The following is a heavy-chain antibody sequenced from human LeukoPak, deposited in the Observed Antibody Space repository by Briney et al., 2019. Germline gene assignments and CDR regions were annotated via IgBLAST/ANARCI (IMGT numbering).Heavy chain of an antibody. CDR2: IIPILGIA. D-gene: IGHD6-13*01. Sequence: SVKVSCKASGGTFSSYAISWVRQAPGQGLEWMGRIIPILGIANYAQKFQGRVTITTDESTSTAYMELSSLRSEDTAVYYCARGGGSSWRQGWFDPWGQGTLVTVSS. CDR3: ARGGGSSWRQGWFDP. J-gene: IGHJ5*02. CDR1: GGTFSSYA. V-gene: IGHV1-69*04.